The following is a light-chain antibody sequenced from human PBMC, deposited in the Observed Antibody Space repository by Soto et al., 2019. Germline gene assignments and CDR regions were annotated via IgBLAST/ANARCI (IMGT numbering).Light chain of an antibody. V-gene: IGKV3-20*01. CDR1: QSVSSTY. CDR3: QQYGSSPWT. CDR2: GAS. Sequence: EIVLTQSPGTLSLSPGERATLSCRASQSVSSTYLAWYQQKPGQTPRLLIYGASSSATGIPDSFSGSGSGTAFTLTISRLEPEDFAVFYCQQYGSSPWTFGQGTKVEIK. J-gene: IGKJ1*01.